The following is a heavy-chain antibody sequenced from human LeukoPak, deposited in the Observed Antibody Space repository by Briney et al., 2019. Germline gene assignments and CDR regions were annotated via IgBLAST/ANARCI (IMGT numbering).Heavy chain of an antibody. CDR3: ARGPLWFGELPDDY. V-gene: IGHV4-59*11. Sequence: PSQTLSPPPPPPPPPLRPPPRPWTRPPPAPGPEPIGYIYYSGSTNYNPSLKSRVTISVDTSKNQFSLKLSSVTAADTAVYYCARGPLWFGELPDDYWGQGTLVTVSS. D-gene: IGHD3-10*01. J-gene: IGHJ4*02. CDR2: IYYSGST. CDR1: PPPLRPPP.